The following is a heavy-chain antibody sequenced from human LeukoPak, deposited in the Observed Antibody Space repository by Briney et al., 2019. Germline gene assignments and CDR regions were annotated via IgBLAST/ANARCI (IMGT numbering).Heavy chain of an antibody. CDR2: IRAVDSGT. Sequence: PGGSLRLSCVASGFLFNKYSMNWVRQAPGKGLEWLSGIRAVDSGTLYTDSLKGRSTISRDNARNSLYLQVNSLRAEDTAVYYCATGRYWNDGFDYWGQGTLVTVSS. V-gene: IGHV3-48*01. CDR1: GFLFNKYS. D-gene: IGHD1-1*01. J-gene: IGHJ4*02. CDR3: ATGRYWNDGFDY.